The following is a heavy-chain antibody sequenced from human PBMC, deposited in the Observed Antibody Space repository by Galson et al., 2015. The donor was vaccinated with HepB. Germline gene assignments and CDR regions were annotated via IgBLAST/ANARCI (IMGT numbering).Heavy chain of an antibody. CDR3: ARQKGNRMPFDF. D-gene: IGHD2/OR15-2a*01. V-gene: IGHV4-59*08. CDR1: GGSINSHY. J-gene: IGHJ4*02. CDR2: VDDSGNT. Sequence: LTCSVSGGSINSHYWSWIRQPPGKGLEWIGYVDDSGNTNYNPSLRSRLTISIATSENQFSLKLRSVTAADTAVYHCARQKGNRMPFDFWGQGTLVTVSS.